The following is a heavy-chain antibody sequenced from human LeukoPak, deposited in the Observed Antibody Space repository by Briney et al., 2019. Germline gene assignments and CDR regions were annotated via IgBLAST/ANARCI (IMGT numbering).Heavy chain of an antibody. CDR2: IIPIFGTA. J-gene: IGHJ6*02. Sequence: SVKVSCKASGGTFSSYAISWVRQAPGQGLEWMGGIIPIFGTANYAQKFQGRVTITADESTSTAYMELSSLRSEDTAVYYCARGGVSVSVLLPRNYYGMDVWGQGTTVTVSS. CDR1: GGTFSSYA. D-gene: IGHD3-3*01. V-gene: IGHV1-69*13. CDR3: ARGGVSVSVLLPRNYYGMDV.